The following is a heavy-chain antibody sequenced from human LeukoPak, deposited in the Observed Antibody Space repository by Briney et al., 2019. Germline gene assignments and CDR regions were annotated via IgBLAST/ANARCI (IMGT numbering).Heavy chain of an antibody. V-gene: IGHV1-69*06. CDR3: VSAPAAIPGHYYYYIHV. D-gene: IGHD2-2*01. CDR1: GGTFSSYA. J-gene: IGHJ6*03. Sequence: SVKVSCKASGGTFSSYAISWVRQAAGQGGEGMGGSIPSFGTGNYAQKFQGRVTITADRSTRTDYMEMSRLREEGKAVDYCVSAPAAIPGHYYYYIHVRGKGTPVTVS. CDR2: SIPSFGTG.